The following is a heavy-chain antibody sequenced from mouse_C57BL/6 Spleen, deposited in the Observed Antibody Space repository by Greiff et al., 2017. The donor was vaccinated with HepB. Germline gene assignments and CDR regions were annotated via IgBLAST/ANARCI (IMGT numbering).Heavy chain of an antibody. CDR3: ARSAGTSDY. J-gene: IGHJ2*01. Sequence: VQLQQSGPELVKPGASVKISCQASGYSFTGYYMNWVKQSPEKSLEWIGEINPSTGGTTYNQKFKAKATLTVDKSSSTAYMQLKSLTSEDSAVYYCARSAGTSDYWGQGTTLTVSS. CDR2: INPSTGGT. CDR1: GYSFTGYY. D-gene: IGHD4-1*01. V-gene: IGHV1-42*01.